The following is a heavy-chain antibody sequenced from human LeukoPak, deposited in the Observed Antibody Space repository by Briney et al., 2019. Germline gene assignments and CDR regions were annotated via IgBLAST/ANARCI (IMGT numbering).Heavy chain of an antibody. D-gene: IGHD3-22*01. Sequence: GGSLRLSCAASGFTFSSYSMSWVRQAPGKGLEWVSSISSSSSYIYYADSVKGRFTISRDNAKNSLYLQMNSLRAEDTAVYYCARERDYYDSSGFLDYFDYWGQGTLVTVSS. CDR3: ARERDYYDSSGFLDYFDY. V-gene: IGHV3-21*01. CDR1: GFTFSSYS. J-gene: IGHJ4*02. CDR2: ISSSSSYI.